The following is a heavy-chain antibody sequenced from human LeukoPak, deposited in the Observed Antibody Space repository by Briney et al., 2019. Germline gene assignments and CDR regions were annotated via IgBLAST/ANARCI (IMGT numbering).Heavy chain of an antibody. Sequence: PSETLSLTCTVSGGSISSSSHYWGWIRQPPGKGLEWIGSVYYSGSTYYNPSLKSRVTISVDTSKNQYFLKMSSVTAADTAVYYCARQEGSYVPNYFDYWGQGTLVTVSS. CDR2: VYYSGST. V-gene: IGHV4-39*01. D-gene: IGHD3-10*02. CDR3: ARQEGSYVPNYFDY. CDR1: GGSISSSSHY. J-gene: IGHJ4*02.